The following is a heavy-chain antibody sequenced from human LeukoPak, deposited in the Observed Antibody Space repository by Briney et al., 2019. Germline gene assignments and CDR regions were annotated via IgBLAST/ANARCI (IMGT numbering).Heavy chain of an antibody. CDR3: AKRSGHTTGWFFDF. D-gene: IGHD6-19*01. V-gene: IGHV3-23*01. CDR2: ISGSGDNT. J-gene: IGHJ4*02. CDR1: GFTFSSYA. Sequence: PGGSLRLSCAASGFTFSSYAMSWVRQAPGKGLEWVSSISGSGDNTYYAESVKGRFTISRDNSKNTLFLQMNSLRAEDTAVFYSAKRSGHTTGWFFDFCGQGTLVTVSS.